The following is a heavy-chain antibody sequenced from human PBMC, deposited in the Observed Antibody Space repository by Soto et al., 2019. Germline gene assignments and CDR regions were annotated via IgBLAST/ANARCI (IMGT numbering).Heavy chain of an antibody. Sequence: KPSETLSLTCTVSGGSISSGGYYWSWIRQHPGKGLEWIGYIYYSGSTYYNPSLKSRVTISADTSKNQFSLKLSSVTAADTAVYYCARWGSVYHNFGYYYGMDVWGQGTTVTVSS. CDR1: GGSISSGGYY. V-gene: IGHV4-31*03. J-gene: IGHJ6*02. D-gene: IGHD3-16*01. CDR2: IYYSGST. CDR3: ARWGSVYHNFGYYYGMDV.